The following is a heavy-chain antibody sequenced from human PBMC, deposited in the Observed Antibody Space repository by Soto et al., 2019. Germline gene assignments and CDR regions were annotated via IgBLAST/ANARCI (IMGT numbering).Heavy chain of an antibody. Sequence: LRLSFAASGFTFSSYGMHWVRQAPGKGLEWVAVISYDGSNKYYADSVKGRFTISRDNSKNTLYLQMNSLRAEDTAVYYCAKSLVGATKGFDYWGQGTLVTVSS. CDR3: AKSLVGATKGFDY. CDR1: GFTFSSYG. J-gene: IGHJ4*02. V-gene: IGHV3-30*18. CDR2: ISYDGSNK. D-gene: IGHD1-26*01.